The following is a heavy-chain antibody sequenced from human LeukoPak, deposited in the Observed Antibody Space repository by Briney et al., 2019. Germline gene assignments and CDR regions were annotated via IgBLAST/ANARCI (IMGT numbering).Heavy chain of an antibody. D-gene: IGHD6-19*01. V-gene: IGHV4-34*01. CDR3: ARGPRVIIWQYYWYFDL. J-gene: IGHJ2*01. CDR2: INHSGST. Sequence: PSETPSLTCAVYGGSFSGYYWSWIRQPPGKGLEWIGEINHSGSTNYSPSLKSRVTISVDTSKNQFSLKLSSVTAADTAVYYCARGPRVIIWQYYWYFDLWGRGTLVTVSS. CDR1: GGSFSGYY.